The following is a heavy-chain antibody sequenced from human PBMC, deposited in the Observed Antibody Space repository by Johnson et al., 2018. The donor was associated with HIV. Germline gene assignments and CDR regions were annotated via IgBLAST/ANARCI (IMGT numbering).Heavy chain of an antibody. J-gene: IGHJ3*02. D-gene: IGHD3-22*01. CDR2: ISHGGSNK. CDR3: ARDKSTMIVGGPNDAFDI. Sequence: QVQLVESGGGVVQPGRSLRLSCAASGFTFSSYGMHWVRQAPGKGLEWVAVISHGGSNKDYADAVKGRFSISRDNSKNTLYLQMDSLRPEDTAVYYCARDKSTMIVGGPNDAFDIWGQGTMVTVSS. CDR1: GFTFSSYG. V-gene: IGHV3-30-3*01.